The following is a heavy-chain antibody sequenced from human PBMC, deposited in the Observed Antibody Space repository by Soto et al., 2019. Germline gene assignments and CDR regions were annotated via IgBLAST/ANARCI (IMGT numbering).Heavy chain of an antibody. J-gene: IGHJ5*02. CDR3: AKGRSIAVPEGS. CDR2: VSAANGYT. V-gene: IGHV1-18*01. Sequence: QGQLVQSGPEMKKPGASVKVSCKGSGFIFTNYGFNWVRQAPGQGLEWVGWVSAANGYTRSAQKFQDRLIMTTDSSTNTAYMELRGLGPDDTALYYCAKGRSIAVPEGSWGQGTLVTVSS. CDR1: GFIFTNYG. D-gene: IGHD6-19*01.